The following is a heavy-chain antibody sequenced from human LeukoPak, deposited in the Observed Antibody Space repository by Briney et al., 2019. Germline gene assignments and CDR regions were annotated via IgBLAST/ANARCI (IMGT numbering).Heavy chain of an antibody. CDR3: ARDPTSGSYNVGNWFDP. J-gene: IGHJ5*02. CDR2: INPSGGST. D-gene: IGHD1-26*01. CDR1: GYTFTSYY. V-gene: IGHV1-46*01. Sequence: ASVKVSCKASGYTFTSYYMHWVRQAPGQGLEWMGIINPSGGSTSYAQKFQGRVTMTRDTSTSTVYMEMSSLRSDDTAVYYCARDPTSGSYNVGNWFDPWGQGTLVTVSS.